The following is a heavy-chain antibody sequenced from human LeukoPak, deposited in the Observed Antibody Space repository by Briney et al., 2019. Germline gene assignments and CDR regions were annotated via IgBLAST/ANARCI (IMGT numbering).Heavy chain of an antibody. D-gene: IGHD3-10*01. CDR1: GFTFSSYG. CDR2: IRYDGSNK. V-gene: IGHV3-30*02. Sequence: PGGSLRLSCAASGFTFSSYGMHWVRQAPGKGLEWVTFIRYDGSNKYYADSVKGRFTISRDKSKNTLYLQMNSLRTEDTAVYYCAKDGYGSGSYFDYWGQGTLVTVSS. CDR3: AKDGYGSGSYFDY. J-gene: IGHJ4*02.